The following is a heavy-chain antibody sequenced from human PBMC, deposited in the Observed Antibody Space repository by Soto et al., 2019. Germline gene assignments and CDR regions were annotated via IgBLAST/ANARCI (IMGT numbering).Heavy chain of an antibody. CDR1: GFTFSSYS. J-gene: IGHJ3*02. V-gene: IGHV3-21*01. CDR2: ISSSSSYI. Sequence: SGGSLRLSCAASGFTFSSYSMNWVRQAPGKGLEWVSSISSSSSYIYYADSVKGRFTISRDNAKNSLYLQMNSLRAEDTAVYYCVTNRNWNYVGDAFDIWGKGTMVTVSS. CDR3: VTNRNWNYVGDAFDI. D-gene: IGHD1-7*01.